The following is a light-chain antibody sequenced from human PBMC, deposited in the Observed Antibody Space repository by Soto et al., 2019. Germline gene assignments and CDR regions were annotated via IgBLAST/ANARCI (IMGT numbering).Light chain of an antibody. J-gene: IGKJ5*01. CDR1: QSVSSSY. V-gene: IGKV3-20*01. CDR2: GAS. Sequence: EIVLTQSPGTLSLSPLERATLSFRASQSVSSSYLAWYQQKPGQAPRLLIYGASSKATGIPDRFSGSGSGTDFTLTISRLEPEDFAVYYCQQYGTSPITFGQGTRRR. CDR3: QQYGTSPIT.